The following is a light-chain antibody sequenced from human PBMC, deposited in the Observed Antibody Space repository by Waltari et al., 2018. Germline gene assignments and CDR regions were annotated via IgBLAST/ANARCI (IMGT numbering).Light chain of an antibody. CDR2: GAS. CDR1: QSVSSS. V-gene: IGKV3-15*01. Sequence: EIVMTQSPATLSLSPGERATLSCRASQSVSSSFAWYQQKPGQAPRPLIYGASSRATRIPDRFSGSGCGTDFTLTISNLEPEDVAFYYGLQHSNWPFTFGPGTKLDIK. CDR3: LQHSNWPFT. J-gene: IGKJ3*01.